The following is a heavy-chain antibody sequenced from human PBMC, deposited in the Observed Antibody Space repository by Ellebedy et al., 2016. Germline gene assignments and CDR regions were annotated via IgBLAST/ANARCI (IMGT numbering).Heavy chain of an antibody. CDR3: ARHGSGSSSIDY. Sequence: GGSLRLXXAASGFTFSLYGMHWVRQAPGKGLEWVAVIWDDGSHKYYRDSVKGRFTISRDNSTNTIYLQMNNLRAEDTAVYYCARHGSGSSSIDYWGEGTLVTVSS. CDR2: IWDDGSHK. V-gene: IGHV3-33*01. D-gene: IGHD6-6*01. J-gene: IGHJ4*02. CDR1: GFTFSLYG.